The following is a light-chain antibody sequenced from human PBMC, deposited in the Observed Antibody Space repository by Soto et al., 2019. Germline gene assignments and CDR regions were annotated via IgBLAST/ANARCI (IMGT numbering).Light chain of an antibody. V-gene: IGLV2-8*01. CDR1: SSDVGGYNY. Sequence: QSALTQPPSASGSPGQSVTISCTGTSSDVGGYNYVSWYQQHPGKAPKLIIYAVNKWPSGVPDRFSGSKSGNTASLTVSGLQAEDEADYYCSSYAGTNYIVFGSGTKVTVL. CDR3: SSYAGTNYIV. CDR2: AVN. J-gene: IGLJ1*01.